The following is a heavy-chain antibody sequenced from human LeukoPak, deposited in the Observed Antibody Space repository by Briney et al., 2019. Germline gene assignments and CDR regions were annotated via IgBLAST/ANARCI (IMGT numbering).Heavy chain of an antibody. CDR1: GGSLSGYY. Sequence: SETLSLTCAVYGGSLSGYYWSWIRQPPGKGLEWIGEINHSGSTNYNPSLKSRVTISVDTSKNQFSLKLSSVTAADTAVYYCARHYGPWGQGTLVTVTS. D-gene: IGHD3-16*01. J-gene: IGHJ5*02. CDR3: ARHYGP. CDR2: INHSGST. V-gene: IGHV4-34*01.